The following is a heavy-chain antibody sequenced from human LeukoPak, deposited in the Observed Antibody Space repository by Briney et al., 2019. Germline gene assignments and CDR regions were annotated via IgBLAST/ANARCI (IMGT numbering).Heavy chain of an antibody. Sequence: GGSLRLSCAASGFAFSSYWTSWVRQAPGKGLEWVANMKFDGSEIYYVDSVKGRFTISRDNAKNSLYLQMNSLRGEDTAVYYCAREGTITAYNFDYWGQGTLVTVSS. CDR1: GFAFSSYW. CDR3: AREGTITAYNFDY. CDR2: MKFDGSEI. V-gene: IGHV3-7*05. J-gene: IGHJ4*02. D-gene: IGHD5-12*01.